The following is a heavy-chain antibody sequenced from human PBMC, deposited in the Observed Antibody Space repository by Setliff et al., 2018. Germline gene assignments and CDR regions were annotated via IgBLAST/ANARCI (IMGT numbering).Heavy chain of an antibody. CDR1: GGSFDSGTHC. V-gene: IGHV4-61*02. Sequence: PSETLSLTCTVTGGSFDSGTHCWSWIRQPAGKVPEWIGLIEGTGNTNYNPSLQSRATIPIDTSKNQISLKITSVTAADTALYSCAGTPARGTTWLSPFDYWCQGIQVTVSS. CDR2: IEGTGNT. J-gene: IGHJ4*02. D-gene: IGHD3-9*01. CDR3: AGTPARGTTWLSPFDY.